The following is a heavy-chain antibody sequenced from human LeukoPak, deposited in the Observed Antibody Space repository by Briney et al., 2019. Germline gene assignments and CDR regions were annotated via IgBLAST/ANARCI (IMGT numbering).Heavy chain of an antibody. D-gene: IGHD6-19*01. CDR2: IRSKAYGGTT. Sequence: GGSLRLSCTASGFTFGDYAMSWVRQAPGKGLEWVGFIRSKAYGGTTEYAASVKGRFTISRDDSKSIAYLQMNSLKTEDTAVYYCTVAVAEYWGQGTLVTASS. J-gene: IGHJ4*02. V-gene: IGHV3-49*04. CDR1: GFTFGDYA. CDR3: TVAVAEY.